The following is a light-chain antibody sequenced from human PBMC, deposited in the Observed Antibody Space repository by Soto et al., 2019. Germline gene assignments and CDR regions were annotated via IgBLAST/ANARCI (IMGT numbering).Light chain of an antibody. CDR1: QSVSPSF. CDR3: QVYDTARNT. Sequence: EIVLTQSPAPLSLSPGERATLSCRASQSVSPSFLAWYQQKPGQAPRLLLHDSSDRATGIPDRFSGRGSGTYFTRTISSVEPEDLAIYYCQVYDTARNTCGQGTKLEIK. J-gene: IGKJ2*01. CDR2: DSS. V-gene: IGKV3-20*01.